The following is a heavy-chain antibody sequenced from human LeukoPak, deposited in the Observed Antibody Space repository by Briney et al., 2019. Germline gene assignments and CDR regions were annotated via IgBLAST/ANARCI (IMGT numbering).Heavy chain of an antibody. CDR2: IIPIFGTA. CDR1: GGTFSSYA. V-gene: IGHV1-69*06. D-gene: IGHD6-19*01. Sequence: GASVTVSCKASGGTFSSYAISWVRQAPGQGLEWMGGIIPIFGTANYAQKFQGRVTITADKSTSTAYMELSSLRSEDTAVYYCARTKAVAGKLAVFDYWGQGTLVTVSS. CDR3: ARTKAVAGKLAVFDY. J-gene: IGHJ4*02.